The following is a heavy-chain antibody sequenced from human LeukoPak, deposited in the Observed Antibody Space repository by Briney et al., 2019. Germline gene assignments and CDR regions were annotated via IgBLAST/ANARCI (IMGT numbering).Heavy chain of an antibody. D-gene: IGHD3-10*01. CDR1: GYSISSGHY. CDR3: ARRDYITIMFDY. CDR2: IYHSGGT. J-gene: IGHJ4*02. V-gene: IGHV4-38-2*01. Sequence: SETLCLTCVVSGYSISSGHYWGWIRQPPGKGPEWIGSIYHSGGTYYNPSLNSRVTIPVDTPKNQFSLKLSPVTAADTAVYYCARRDYITIMFDYWGQGTLVTVSS.